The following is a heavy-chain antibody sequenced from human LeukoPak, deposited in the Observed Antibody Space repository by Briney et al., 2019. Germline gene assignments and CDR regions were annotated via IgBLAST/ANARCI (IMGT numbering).Heavy chain of an antibody. J-gene: IGHJ4*02. V-gene: IGHV4-4*02. Sequence: SETLSLTCAVSGDSISNSNWWSWVRQPPGKGLEWIGEIYHSGITNYHPSLKRRVTISVDKSKNQFSLKLTSVTAADTALYYCARGRSDILTAYYIWGQGTLVTVSS. CDR3: ARGRSDILTAYYI. CDR2: IYHSGIT. CDR1: GDSISNSNW. D-gene: IGHD3-9*01.